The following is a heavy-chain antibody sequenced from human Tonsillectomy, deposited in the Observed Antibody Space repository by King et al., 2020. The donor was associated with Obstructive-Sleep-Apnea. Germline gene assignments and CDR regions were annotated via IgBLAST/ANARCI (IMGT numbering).Heavy chain of an antibody. CDR3: AGDRSDYGDYWSQPLDFDY. J-gene: IGHJ4*02. D-gene: IGHD4-17*01. CDR1: GFTFSSYW. V-gene: IGHV3-7*03. CDR2: IKQDGSEK. Sequence: VQLVESGGGLVQPGGSLRLSCSASGFTFSSYWMSWVRQAPGKGLEWVANIKQDGSEKYYVDSVKGRFTISRDNAKNSLYLQMNSLRAEDTAVYYCAGDRSDYGDYWSQPLDFDYWGQGTLVTVSS.